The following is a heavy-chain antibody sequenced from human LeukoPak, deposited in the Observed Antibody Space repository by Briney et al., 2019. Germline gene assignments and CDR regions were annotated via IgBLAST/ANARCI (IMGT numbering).Heavy chain of an antibody. CDR1: GFTFSSYS. CDR3: ARDETYYYDSSGYKAYYYYMDV. CDR2: ISSSSSYI. V-gene: IGHV3-21*01. D-gene: IGHD3-22*01. Sequence: GGSLRLSCAASGFTFSSYSMNWVRQAPGKGLEWVSSISSSSSYIYYADSVKGRFTISRDNAKNSLYLQMNSLRAEDTAVYYCARDETYYYDSSGYKAYYYYMDVWGKGTTVTVSS. J-gene: IGHJ6*03.